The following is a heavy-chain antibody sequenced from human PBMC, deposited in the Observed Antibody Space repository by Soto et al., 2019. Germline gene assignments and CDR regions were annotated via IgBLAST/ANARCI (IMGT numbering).Heavy chain of an antibody. CDR1: GFTFSSYA. D-gene: IGHD3-16*02. CDR3: AKSRVFIGAIVTLLDS. V-gene: IGHV3-23*01. CDR2: ISNNGDTA. Sequence: GGSLRLSCAASGFTFSSYAMVWVRQAAEKGLEWVASISNNGDTAYYADSVKGRFTISRGNSENTLYLQMNGLRADDTALYFCAKSRVFIGAIVTLLDSWGQGTQVNV. J-gene: IGHJ4*02.